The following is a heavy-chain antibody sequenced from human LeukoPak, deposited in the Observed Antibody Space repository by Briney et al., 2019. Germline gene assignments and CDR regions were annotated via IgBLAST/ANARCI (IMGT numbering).Heavy chain of an antibody. V-gene: IGHV4-30-4*01. CDR2: IYYSGST. CDR3: AYCSGGSCYSEAKFDY. J-gene: IGHJ4*02. Sequence: SETLSLTCTVSGGSISSGDYYWSWIRQPPGKGLEWIGYIYYSGSTCYSPSLKSRVTISVDTSKNQFSLKLSSVTAADTAVYYCAYCSGGSCYSEAKFDYWGQGTLVTVSS. CDR1: GGSISSGDYY. D-gene: IGHD2-15*01.